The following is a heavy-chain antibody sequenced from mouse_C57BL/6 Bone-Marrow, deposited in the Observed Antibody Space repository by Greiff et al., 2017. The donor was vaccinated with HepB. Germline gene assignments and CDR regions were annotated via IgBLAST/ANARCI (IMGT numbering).Heavy chain of an antibody. CDR3: AREAYYACAY. Sequence: EVQGVESGGGLVQPGGSLKLSCAASGFTFSDYYMYWVRQTPEKRLEWVAYISNGGGSTYYPDTVKGRFTISRDNAKNTLYLQMSRLNSEDTAMYYCAREAYYACAYWGQGTLVTVSA. V-gene: IGHV5-12*01. J-gene: IGHJ3*01. CDR1: GFTFSDYY. CDR2: ISNGGGST. D-gene: IGHD1-1*02.